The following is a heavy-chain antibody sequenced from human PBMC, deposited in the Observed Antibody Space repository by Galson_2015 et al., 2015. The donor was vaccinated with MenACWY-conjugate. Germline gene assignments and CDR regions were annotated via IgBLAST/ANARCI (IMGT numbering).Heavy chain of an antibody. D-gene: IGHD3-16*02. J-gene: IGHJ4*02. V-gene: IGHV1-24*01. CDR1: GYILSELA. CDR3: ARDHDFVWGTYPFDF. Sequence: SVKVSCKVSGYILSELAIHWVRQAPGEGLEWMGGLDPEDGETVYARQFQGRVTMTEDTSRHTAYMQLSGLRYEDTAVYFCARDHDFVWGTYPFDFWGQGTLVTVSS. CDR2: LDPEDGET.